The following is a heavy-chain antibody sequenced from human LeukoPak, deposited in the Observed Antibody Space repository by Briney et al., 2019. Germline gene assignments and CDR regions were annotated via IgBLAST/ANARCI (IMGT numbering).Heavy chain of an antibody. V-gene: IGHV3-9*01. Sequence: GGSLRLSCAASGFTFDDYAMHWVRQAPGKGLEWVSGISWNSGSIGYADSVKGRFTISRDNAKNSLYLQMNSLRAEDTALHYCAKEDRRGRHFDYWGQGTLVTVSS. CDR1: GFTFDDYA. CDR2: ISWNSGSI. D-gene: IGHD3-16*01. CDR3: AKEDRRGRHFDY. J-gene: IGHJ4*02.